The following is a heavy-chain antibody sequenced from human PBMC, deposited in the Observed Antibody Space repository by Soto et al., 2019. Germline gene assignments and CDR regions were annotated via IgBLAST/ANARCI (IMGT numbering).Heavy chain of an antibody. Sequence: PGGSLRLSCAASGFTFSSYWMYWVRQAPGGGLVWVSRINSDGSSTSYGDSVKGRFTMSRYNAKSTLYLQMNSPRVEDTAVYYCARAPGYGMDVWGHGTTVTVSS. J-gene: IGHJ6*02. V-gene: IGHV3-74*01. CDR1: GFTFSSYW. CDR3: ARAPGYGMDV. CDR2: INSDGSST.